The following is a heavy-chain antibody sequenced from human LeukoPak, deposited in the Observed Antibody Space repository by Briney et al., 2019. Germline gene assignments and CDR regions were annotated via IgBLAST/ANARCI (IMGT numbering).Heavy chain of an antibody. V-gene: IGHV4-59*01. CDR2: VYYSGST. J-gene: IGHJ3*02. CDR1: GGSISSYY. Sequence: SETLSLTCTVSGGSISSYYWSWIRQPPGKGLEWIGYVYYSGSTNYNPSLKSRVTISVDTSKNQFSLKLSSVTAADTAVYYCARVPVTARLTDAFDIWGQGTMVTVSS. CDR3: ARVPVTARLTDAFDI. D-gene: IGHD2-21*02.